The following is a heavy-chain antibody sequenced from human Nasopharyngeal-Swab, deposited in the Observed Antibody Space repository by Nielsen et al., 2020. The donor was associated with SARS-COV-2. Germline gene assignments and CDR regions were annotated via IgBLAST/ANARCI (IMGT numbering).Heavy chain of an antibody. J-gene: IGHJ4*02. CDR1: GGSISSSY. Sequence: LSLTCSVSGGSISSSYWSWIRQPPGKGLEWIGYIYYSGSTNYNPSLKSRVTISVDTSKNQFSLKLSSVTAADTAVYYCAREMYYDFWSGYYTGGYYFDYWGQGTLVTVSS. CDR3: AREMYYDFWSGYYTGGYYFDY. V-gene: IGHV4-59*01. CDR2: IYYSGST. D-gene: IGHD3-3*01.